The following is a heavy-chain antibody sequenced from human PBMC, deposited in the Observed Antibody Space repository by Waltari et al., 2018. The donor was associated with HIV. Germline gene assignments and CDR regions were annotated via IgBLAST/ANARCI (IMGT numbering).Heavy chain of an antibody. Sequence: DVQLVESGGGLVEQGGSLRLSGVVPGHPLTNARVIWGGQTPGKGLEWIGHIKSKTDGGTTDYAAPVKGRLSVSRDDSKNTVYLQMNSLKTEDTAVYYCNTMVMGTTRNYWGQGTLVTVSS. D-gene: IGHD1-26*01. CDR3: NTMVMGTTRNY. CDR1: GHPLTNAR. J-gene: IGHJ4*02. V-gene: IGHV3-15*01. CDR2: IKSKTDGGTT.